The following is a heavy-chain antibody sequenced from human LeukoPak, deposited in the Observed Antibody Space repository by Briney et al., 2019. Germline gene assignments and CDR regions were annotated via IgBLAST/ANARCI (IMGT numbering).Heavy chain of an antibody. J-gene: IGHJ5*02. CDR1: GFTFSSYA. Sequence: GGSLRLSCAASGFTFSSYAMSWVRQAPGKGLEWVSAISGSGGSTYYADSVKGRFTISRGNSKNTLYLQMNSLRAEDTAVYYCAKTNYDFWSGDKNWFDPWGQGTLVTVSS. V-gene: IGHV3-23*01. CDR3: AKTNYDFWSGDKNWFDP. D-gene: IGHD3-3*01. CDR2: ISGSGGST.